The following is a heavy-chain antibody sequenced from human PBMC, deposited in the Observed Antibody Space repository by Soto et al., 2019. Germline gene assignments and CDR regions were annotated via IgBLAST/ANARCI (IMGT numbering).Heavy chain of an antibody. J-gene: IGHJ4*02. V-gene: IGHV3-21*01. CDR1: PFIFSSYS. CDR3: ARMTDIVLMVYAFPGLGYFDY. Sequence: NLGGSLGLSCAASPFIFSSYSMNSVRQAPGKGMERVSSISSSSSYIYYTDSVKGRFTISRDNPKNSLYLQMNSLRAEDTAVYYCARMTDIVLMVYAFPGLGYFDYWGQGSLVTVSA. CDR2: ISSSSSYI. D-gene: IGHD2-8*01.